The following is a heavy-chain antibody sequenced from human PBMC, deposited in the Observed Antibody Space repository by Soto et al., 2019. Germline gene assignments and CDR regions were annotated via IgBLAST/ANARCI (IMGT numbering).Heavy chain of an antibody. J-gene: IGHJ4*02. Sequence: QLQLQESGPGLVKPSETLSLTCSVSGGSISRSNYYWAWIRQPPGKGLEWIGSVYHTGNTYYSLSLRSRVAISLDTSKNQFSLRLDAVSAADTATYYCARLGGIGVAGPIYYWGQGTLVTVSS. D-gene: IGHD6-19*01. CDR3: ARLGGIGVAGPIYY. V-gene: IGHV4-39*01. CDR2: VYHTGNT. CDR1: GGSISRSNYY.